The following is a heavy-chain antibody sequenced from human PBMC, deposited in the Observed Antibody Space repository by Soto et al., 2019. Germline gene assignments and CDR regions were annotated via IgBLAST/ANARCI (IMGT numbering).Heavy chain of an antibody. CDR1: GFTFSSYG. CDR3: ARDSDSCGYPYYGMDV. V-gene: IGHV3-33*01. CDR2: VWYDGSNK. J-gene: IGHJ6*02. D-gene: IGHD3-22*01. Sequence: GGSLRLSCAASGFTFSSYGMHWVRQAPGKGLERVAVVWYDGSNKYYADPVQGRFTISRDNSKNTLYLQMNSLRAEDTAVDYCARDSDSCGYPYYGMDVWGQGTTVTVSS.